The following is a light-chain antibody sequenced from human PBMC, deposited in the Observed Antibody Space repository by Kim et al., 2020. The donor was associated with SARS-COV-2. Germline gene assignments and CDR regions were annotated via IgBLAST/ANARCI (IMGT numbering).Light chain of an antibody. Sequence: DIQMTPSPLSMSPSVGDRVTITCRASQGFNNYLAWFQQKPGNAPKSLIYAEASMQSGVPSKSSGGRSGTDFTLSIISLQHEDLATYYCQRYNTYPITIGRGTRLEIK. J-gene: IGKJ5*01. V-gene: IGKV1-16*02. CDR1: QGFNNY. CDR2: AEA. CDR3: QRYNTYPIT.